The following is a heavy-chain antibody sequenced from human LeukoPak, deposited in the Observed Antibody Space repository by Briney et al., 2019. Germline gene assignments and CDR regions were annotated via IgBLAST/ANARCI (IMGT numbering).Heavy chain of an antibody. CDR2: IYYSGST. J-gene: IGHJ4*02. CDR1: GGSISSGGYS. D-gene: IGHD1-26*01. CDR3: ARGIVGATYFDY. V-gene: IGHV4-31*03. Sequence: PSETLSLTCTVSGGSISSGGYSWSWIRQHPGKGLEWIGYIYYSGSTYYNPSLKSRVTISVDTSKNQFSLKLRSVTAADTAVYYCARGIVGATYFDYWGQGTLVTVSS.